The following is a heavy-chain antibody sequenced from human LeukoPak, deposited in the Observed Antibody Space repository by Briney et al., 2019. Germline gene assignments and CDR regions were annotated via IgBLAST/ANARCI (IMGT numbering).Heavy chain of an antibody. J-gene: IGHJ4*02. CDR2: ISGSGGST. CDR3: AKDPILSGYDF. CDR1: GFTFSNYA. Sequence: GGSLRLSCAGSGFTFSNYAMSWVRQAPGKGLEWVSAISGSGGSTYYADSVKGRFTISRDNSKNTLYLQMNSLRAEDTAVYYCAKDPILSGYDFWGQGTLVTVSS. D-gene: IGHD5-12*01. V-gene: IGHV3-23*01.